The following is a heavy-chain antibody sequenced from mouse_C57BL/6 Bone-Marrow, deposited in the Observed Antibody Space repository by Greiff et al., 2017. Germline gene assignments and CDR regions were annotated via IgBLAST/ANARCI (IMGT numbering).Heavy chain of an antibody. CDR1: GYTFTSYW. Sequence: QVQLQQPGAELVMPGASVKLSCKASGYTFTSYWMHWVKQRPGQGLEWIGEIDPSDSYTNYNQKFKGKSTLTVDKSSSTAYMQLSSRTSEDSAVYYCAREPIITTVVANAMDYWGQGTSVTGSS. V-gene: IGHV1-69*01. J-gene: IGHJ4*01. D-gene: IGHD1-1*01. CDR2: IDPSDSYT. CDR3: AREPIITTVVANAMDY.